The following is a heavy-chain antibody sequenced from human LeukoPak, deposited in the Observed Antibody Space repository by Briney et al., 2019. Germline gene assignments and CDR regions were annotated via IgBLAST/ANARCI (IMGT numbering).Heavy chain of an antibody. CDR3: ARHVDTATDYFDY. CDR2: IYHGDST. CDR1: GGSIGKTNW. V-gene: IGHV4-4*01. J-gene: IGHJ4*02. Sequence: SETLSLTCAVSGGSIGKTNWWSWVRQPPGKGLEWIGEIYHGDSTNYNPSLKSRVTISGDKSKNQFSLRLRSVTAADTAVYCCARHVDTATDYFDYWGQGTLVTVSS. D-gene: IGHD5-18*01.